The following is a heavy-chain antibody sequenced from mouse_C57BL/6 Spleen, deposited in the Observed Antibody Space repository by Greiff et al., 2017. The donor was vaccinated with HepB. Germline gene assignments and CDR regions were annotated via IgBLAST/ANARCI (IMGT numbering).Heavy chain of an antibody. CDR2: IRNKANGYTT. CDR1: GFTFTDYY. J-gene: IGHJ4*01. D-gene: IGHD1-1*01. Sequence: EVHLVESGGGLVQPGGSLSLSCAASGFTFTDYYMSWVRQPPGKALEWLGFIRNKANGYTTEYSASVKGRFTISRDNSQSILYLQMNALRAEDSATYYCARYYYGSSFLYAMDYWGQGTSVTVSS. V-gene: IGHV7-3*01. CDR3: ARYYYGSSFLYAMDY.